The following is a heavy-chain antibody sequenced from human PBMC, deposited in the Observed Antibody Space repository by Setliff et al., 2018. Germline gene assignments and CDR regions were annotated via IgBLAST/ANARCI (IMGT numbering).Heavy chain of an antibody. CDR1: GFTFSNYA. J-gene: IGHJ6*03. Sequence: GGSLRLSCAASGFTFSNYAMHWVRQAPGKGLEWVAVISSDGINKYYIDSVKGRFIVSRDNSKNTVSLQLNSLRAEDTAVYYCARTYCSDTSCYDYYYYMDVWGKGTTVTVSS. D-gene: IGHD2-2*01. V-gene: IGHV3-30*10. CDR3: ARTYCSDTSCYDYYYYMDV. CDR2: ISSDGINK.